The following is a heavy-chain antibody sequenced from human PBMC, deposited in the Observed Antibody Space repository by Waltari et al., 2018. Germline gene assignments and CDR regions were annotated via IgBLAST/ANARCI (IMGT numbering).Heavy chain of an antibody. CDR1: GFTFSSYG. CDR3: AKVGESFLAGSFDY. V-gene: IGHV3-30*18. CDR2: ISYDGSNK. D-gene: IGHD1-26*01. J-gene: IGHJ4*02. Sequence: VQLVESGGGVVQPGRSLRLSCAASGFTFSSYGMHWVRQAPGKGLEWVAVISYDGSNKYYANSLKGRFTISRDNSKNTLYLQMNSLRAEDTAVYYCAKVGESFLAGSFDYWGQGTLVTVSS.